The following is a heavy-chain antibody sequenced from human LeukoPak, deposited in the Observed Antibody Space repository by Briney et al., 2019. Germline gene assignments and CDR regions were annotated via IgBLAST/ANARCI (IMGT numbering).Heavy chain of an antibody. CDR1: GYTFTSYG. D-gene: IGHD2-2*01. Sequence: ASVKVSCKASGYTFTSYGISWVRQAPGQGLEWMGWISAYNGNTNYAQKLQGGVTMTTDTSTSTAYMELRSLRSDDTAVYYCARDKPKRYCSSTSCYPLDYWGQGTLVTVSS. CDR3: ARDKPKRYCSSTSCYPLDY. CDR2: ISAYNGNT. V-gene: IGHV1-18*04. J-gene: IGHJ4*02.